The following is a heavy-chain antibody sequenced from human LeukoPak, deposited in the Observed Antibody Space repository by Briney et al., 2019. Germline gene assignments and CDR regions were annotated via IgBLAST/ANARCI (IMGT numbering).Heavy chain of an antibody. CDR2: IYTSGST. V-gene: IGHV4-61*02. J-gene: IGHJ4*02. CDR3: ARTDDFWSGQYYFDY. Sequence: NPSQTLSLTCTVSGGSISSGSYYWSWIRQPAGKGLEWIGRIYTSGSTNYNPSLKSRVTISVDTSKNQFSLKLSSVTAADTAVYYCARTDDFWSGQYYFDYWGQGTLVTVSS. CDR1: GGSISSGSYY. D-gene: IGHD3-3*01.